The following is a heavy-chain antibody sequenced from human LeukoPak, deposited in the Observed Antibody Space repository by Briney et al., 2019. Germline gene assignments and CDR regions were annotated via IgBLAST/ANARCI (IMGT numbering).Heavy chain of an antibody. V-gene: IGHV3-66*01. D-gene: IGHD5-24*01. CDR1: GFTVSSIY. CDR2: TYSGGST. J-gene: IGHJ4*02. CDR3: ARESVRMGWLQSSTYYFDY. Sequence: GGSLRLSCAASGFTVSSIYMTWVRQAPGKGLEWVSVTYSGGSTYYADSVKGRFTISRDNSKNTLYLQMNSLRAEDTAVYYCARESVRMGWLQSSTYYFDYWGQGTLVTVSS.